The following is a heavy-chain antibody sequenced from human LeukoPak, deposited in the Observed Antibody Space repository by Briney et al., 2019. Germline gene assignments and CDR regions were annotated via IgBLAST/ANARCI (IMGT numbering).Heavy chain of an antibody. CDR1: GGSISSHY. D-gene: IGHD3-10*01. CDR2: IYYTGST. Sequence: KPSETLSLTCTVSGGSISSHYWSWIRQPPGKGLEWIGYIYYTGSTDYNPSLKSRVTISVDTSKNQFSLKLTSVTAADTAVYYCARDSPEYGSGAFSWFDLWGQGTLVTVSS. J-gene: IGHJ5*02. CDR3: ARDSPEYGSGAFSWFDL. V-gene: IGHV4-59*11.